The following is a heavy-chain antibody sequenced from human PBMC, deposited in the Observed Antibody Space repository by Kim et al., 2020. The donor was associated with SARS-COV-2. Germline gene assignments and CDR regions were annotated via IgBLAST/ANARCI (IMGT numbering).Heavy chain of an antibody. J-gene: IGHJ2*01. CDR2: K. D-gene: IGHD5-18*01. V-gene: IGHV3-33*01. CDR3: ARVFDTHYVDL. Sequence: KYPAASVKGRITITRDNSKNMLYLQMNSLRAEDTAVYYCARVFDTHYVDLWGRGTLVTVSS.